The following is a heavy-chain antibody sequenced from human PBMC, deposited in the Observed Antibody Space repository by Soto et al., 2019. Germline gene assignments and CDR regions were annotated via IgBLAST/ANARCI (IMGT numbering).Heavy chain of an antibody. D-gene: IGHD2-15*01. CDR3: ARVPASKIVVVVAATPNYYGMDV. CDR1: GGTFSSYA. Sequence: SVKVSCKASGGTFSSYAISWVRQAPGQGLEWMGGIIPIFGTANYAQKFQGRVTITADESTSTAYMELSSLRSEDTAVYYCARVPASKIVVVVAATPNYYGMDVWGQGTTVTVSS. J-gene: IGHJ6*02. CDR2: IIPIFGTA. V-gene: IGHV1-69*13.